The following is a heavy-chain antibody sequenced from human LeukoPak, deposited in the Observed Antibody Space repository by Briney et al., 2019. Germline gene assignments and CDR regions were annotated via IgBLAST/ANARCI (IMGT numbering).Heavy chain of an antibody. Sequence: GGSLRLSCAASGFTLRNFWMHWVRQAPGKGLVWVSSVNGDGSVTGSADSVKGRFTISKDSAQNTLYLQMNSLRGDDTAVYYCTRGASGYCSGGSCYGPNYYFGMDVWGQGTTVTVSS. CDR1: GFTLRNFW. CDR2: VNGDGSVT. CDR3: TRGASGYCSGGSCYGPNYYFGMDV. V-gene: IGHV3-74*01. D-gene: IGHD2-15*01. J-gene: IGHJ6*02.